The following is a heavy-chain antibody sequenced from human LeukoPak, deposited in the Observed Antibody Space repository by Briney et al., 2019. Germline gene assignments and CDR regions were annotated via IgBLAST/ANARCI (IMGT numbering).Heavy chain of an antibody. J-gene: IGHJ4*02. V-gene: IGHV3-49*03. Sequence: GGSLRLSCTASGFTFGDFAMSWFRQAPGKGLEWVGFIRSKAYGGTTEYAASVKGRFTISRDDSKSIAYLQMNSLKTEDTAVHYCTSRAAAGTDYWGQGTLVTVSS. D-gene: IGHD6-13*01. CDR2: IRSKAYGGTT. CDR3: TSRAAAGTDY. CDR1: GFTFGDFA.